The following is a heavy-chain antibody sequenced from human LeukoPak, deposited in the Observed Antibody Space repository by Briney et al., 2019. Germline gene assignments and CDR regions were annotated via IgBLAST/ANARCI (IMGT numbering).Heavy chain of an antibody. CDR1: GFTFSSYG. Sequence: GGSLRLSCAASGFTFSSYGMHWVRQAPGKGLEWVAFIRYDGSNKYYADSVKGRFTISRDNSKNTLYLQMNSLRAEDTAVYYCATSGCSSTSCHSPWAFDIWGQGTMVTVPS. CDR2: IRYDGSNK. V-gene: IGHV3-30*02. J-gene: IGHJ3*02. CDR3: ATSGCSSTSCHSPWAFDI. D-gene: IGHD2-2*01.